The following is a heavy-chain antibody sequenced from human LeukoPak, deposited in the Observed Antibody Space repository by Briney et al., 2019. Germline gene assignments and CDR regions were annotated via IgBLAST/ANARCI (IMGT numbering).Heavy chain of an antibody. J-gene: IGHJ4*02. CDR3: AKTKGEMATILPIDY. CDR2: ISGDGGST. Sequence: GGSLRLSCAASGFTFDDYAMYWVRQAPGKGLEWVSLISGDGGSTYYADSVKGRFTISRDNSKNSLYLQMNSLRTEDTALYYCAKTKGEMATILPIDYWGQGTLVTVSS. CDR1: GFTFDDYA. V-gene: IGHV3-43*02. D-gene: IGHD5-24*01.